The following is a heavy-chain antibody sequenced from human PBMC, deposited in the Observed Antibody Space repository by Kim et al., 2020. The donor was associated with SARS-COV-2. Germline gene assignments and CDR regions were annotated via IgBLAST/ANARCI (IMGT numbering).Heavy chain of an antibody. V-gene: IGHV3-30*18. CDR2: ISYDGSNK. Sequence: GGSLRLSCAASGLTFSSYGMHWVRQAPGKGLEWVAVISYDGSNKYYADSVKGRFTISRDNSKNTLYLQMNSLRAEDTAVYYCAKDSSSWYGESWFDPWGQGTLVTVSS. CDR1: GLTFSSYG. J-gene: IGHJ5*02. D-gene: IGHD6-13*01. CDR3: AKDSSSWYGESWFDP.